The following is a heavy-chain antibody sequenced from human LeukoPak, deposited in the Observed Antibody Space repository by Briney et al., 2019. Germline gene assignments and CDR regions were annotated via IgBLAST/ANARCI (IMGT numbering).Heavy chain of an antibody. CDR3: ARTSRYCSSTSCSEYYYMDV. J-gene: IGHJ6*03. CDR1: GGSFSGYY. Sequence: SETLSLTCAVYGGSFSGYYWSWIRQPPGKGLEWIGEINHSGSTNYNPSLKSRVTISVDTSKNQFSLKLSSVTAADTAVYYCARTSRYCSSTSCSEYYYMDVWGKGTTVTVSS. CDR2: INHSGST. V-gene: IGHV4-34*01. D-gene: IGHD2-2*01.